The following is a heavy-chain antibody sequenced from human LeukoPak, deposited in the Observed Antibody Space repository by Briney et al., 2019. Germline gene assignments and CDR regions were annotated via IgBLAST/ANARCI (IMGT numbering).Heavy chain of an antibody. Sequence: GGSLRLSCVVSGFSFSNYWMSWVRQAPGKGLEWVGNTKEDGTAKNYVDSVKGRFTISRDNAQNSLSLQMDNMRGEDTAVYYCAREGHWGQGTLVTVSS. J-gene: IGHJ4*02. CDR3: AREGH. V-gene: IGHV3-7*01. CDR2: TKEDGTAK. CDR1: GFSFSNYW.